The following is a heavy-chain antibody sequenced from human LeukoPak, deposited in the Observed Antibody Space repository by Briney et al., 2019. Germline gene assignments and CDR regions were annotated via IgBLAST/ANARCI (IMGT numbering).Heavy chain of an antibody. Sequence: PGGSLRLSCAASGFTFSSYWMHWVRQAPGKGLVWVSRINSDGSSTSYADSVKGRFTISRDNAKNTLYLQINSLRAEDTSVYYCARGENNYGYYYFDYWGQGTLVTVSS. J-gene: IGHJ4*02. CDR3: ARGENNYGYYYFDY. V-gene: IGHV3-74*01. D-gene: IGHD5-24*01. CDR1: GFTFSSYW. CDR2: INSDGSST.